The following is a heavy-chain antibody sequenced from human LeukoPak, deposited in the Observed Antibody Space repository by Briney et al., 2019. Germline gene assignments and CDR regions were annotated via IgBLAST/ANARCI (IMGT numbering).Heavy chain of an antibody. Sequence: AGGSLRLSCTVSGFTVSSNSMSWVRQAPGKGLEWVSFIYSGGSTHYSDSVKGRLNTLYLQMNSLRAEDTAVYYCARRAGDYSHPYDYWGQGTLVTVSS. V-gene: IGHV3-53*01. CDR2: IYSGGST. J-gene: IGHJ4*02. D-gene: IGHD3-22*01. CDR3: ARRAGDYSHPYDY. CDR1: GFTVSSNS.